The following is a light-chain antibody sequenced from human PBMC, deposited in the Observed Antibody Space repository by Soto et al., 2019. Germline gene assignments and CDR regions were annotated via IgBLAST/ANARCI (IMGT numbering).Light chain of an antibody. V-gene: IGKV3-15*01. Sequence: EIVLTQSPATLSFSPGERATLSCRASQSVSSDLAWYQQRPGQAPRLLIYGASTRATGIPARFRGGGSGTEFRLTISSLQSEDFATYYCQQYNTWHPKMAFGRGTKVEIK. J-gene: IGKJ1*01. CDR1: QSVSSD. CDR2: GAS. CDR3: QQYNTWHPKMA.